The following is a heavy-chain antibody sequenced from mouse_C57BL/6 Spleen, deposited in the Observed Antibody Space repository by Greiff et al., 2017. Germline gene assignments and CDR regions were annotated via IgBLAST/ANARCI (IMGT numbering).Heavy chain of an antibody. V-gene: IGHV14-3*01. CDR3: ALLWLRRDYAMDY. CDR1: GFNIKNTY. D-gene: IGHD2-2*01. CDR2: IDPANGNT. J-gene: IGHJ4*01. Sequence: VQLKESVAELVRPGASVKLSCTASGFNIKNTYMHWVKQRPEQGLEWIGRIDPANGNTKYAPKFPGKATITADTSSNTAYLQLSSLTSEDTAIYYCALLWLRRDYAMDYWGQGTSVTVSS.